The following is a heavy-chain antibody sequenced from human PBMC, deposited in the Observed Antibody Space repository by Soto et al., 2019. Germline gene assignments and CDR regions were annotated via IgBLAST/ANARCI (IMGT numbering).Heavy chain of an antibody. D-gene: IGHD3-10*01. CDR2: INPKFGDT. CDR3: ARNMDYYYGPGSGNGHGF. Sequence: QVPLVQSGAEVKEPGDSVRVSCEASGYTFTAYYIHWVRQAPGQGLEWMGWINPKFGDTTYAQDFQGRVSMTRDMSISTVYMELSRLTSDDTAIYYCARNMDYYYGPGSGNGHGFWGQGTTVTV. J-gene: IGHJ6*02. CDR1: GYTFTAYY. V-gene: IGHV1-2*02.